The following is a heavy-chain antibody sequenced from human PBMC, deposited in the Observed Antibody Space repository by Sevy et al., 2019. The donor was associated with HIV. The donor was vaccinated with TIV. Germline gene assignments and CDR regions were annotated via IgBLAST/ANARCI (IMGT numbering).Heavy chain of an antibody. J-gene: IGHJ4*02. CDR1: GFTFNRYG. CDR3: AKGPRPMIAFRGAADY. Sequence: GGSLRLSCATSGFTFNRYGMHWVRQAPGKGLEWVSFIRYDGSTKYYIDSVKGRFTISRDNSRNTLYLQMSSLRTEDTAVYYCAKGPRPMIAFRGAADYWGQGTLVTVSS. V-gene: IGHV3-30*02. D-gene: IGHD3-16*01. CDR2: IRYDGSTK.